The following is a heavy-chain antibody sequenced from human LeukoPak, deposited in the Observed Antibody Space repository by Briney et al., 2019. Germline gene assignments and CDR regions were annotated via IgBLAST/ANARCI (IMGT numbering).Heavy chain of an antibody. D-gene: IGHD6-19*01. V-gene: IGHV1-8*02. J-gene: IGHJ4*02. Sequence: ASVKVSCKASGYTFISHDVNWVRQATGQGLEWMGWMNPNSGNTGYAQKFQGRVTITRNTSISTAYMELSSLRSEDAAVYYCARSGVVIAVAGTGGYDYWGQGTLVTVSS. CDR2: MNPNSGNT. CDR3: ARSGVVIAVAGTGGYDY. CDR1: GYTFISHD.